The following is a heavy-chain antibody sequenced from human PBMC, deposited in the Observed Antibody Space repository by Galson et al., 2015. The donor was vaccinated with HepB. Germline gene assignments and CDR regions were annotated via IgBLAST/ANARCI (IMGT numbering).Heavy chain of an antibody. J-gene: IGHJ4*02. Sequence: SVKVSCKASGGTFSSYAIGWVRQAPGQGLEWMGRIIPILGIANYAQKFQGRVTITADKSTSTAYMELSSLRSEDTAVYYCARDWWSGGSSSGLDYWGQGTLVTVSS. CDR2: IIPILGIA. CDR3: ARDWWSGGSSSGLDY. D-gene: IGHD6-6*01. V-gene: IGHV1-69*04. CDR1: GGTFSSYA.